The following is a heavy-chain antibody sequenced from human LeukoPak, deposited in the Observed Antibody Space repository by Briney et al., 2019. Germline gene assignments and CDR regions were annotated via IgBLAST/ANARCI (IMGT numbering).Heavy chain of an antibody. CDR2: IIPIFGTA. V-gene: IGHV1-69*05. J-gene: IGHJ4*02. CDR3: ARDASIYDSSAYYYLW. Sequence: SVKVSCKASGGTFSSYAICWVRQAPGQGLEWMGRIIPIFGTANYAQKFQGRVTITTDESTSTAYMELSSLRSEDTAVYYCARDASIYDSSAYYYLWWGQGTLVTVSS. CDR1: GGTFSSYA. D-gene: IGHD3-22*01.